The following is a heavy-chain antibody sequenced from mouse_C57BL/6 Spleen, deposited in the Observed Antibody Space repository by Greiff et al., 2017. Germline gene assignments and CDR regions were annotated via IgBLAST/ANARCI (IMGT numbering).Heavy chain of an antibody. V-gene: IGHV1-42*01. D-gene: IGHD2-3*01. Sequence: DVKLVESGPELVKPGASVKISCKASGYSFTGYYMNWVKQSPEKSLEWIGEINPSTGGTTYNQKFKAKATLTVDKSSSTAYMQLKSLTSEDSAVYYCARDDYLDYWGQGTTLTVSS. J-gene: IGHJ2*01. CDR2: INPSTGGT. CDR1: GYSFTGYY. CDR3: ARDDYLDY.